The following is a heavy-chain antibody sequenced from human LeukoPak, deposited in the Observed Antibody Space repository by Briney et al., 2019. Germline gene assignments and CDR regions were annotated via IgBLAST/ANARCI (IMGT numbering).Heavy chain of an antibody. CDR1: GFTFSSYE. D-gene: IGHD4-17*01. J-gene: IGHJ3*02. Sequence: GGSLRLSCAASGFTFSSYEMNWVRQAPGKGLEWVSFISSSVSTIYYADSVKGRFTISRDNAKNSLYLQMNSLRAEDTAVYYCAREGPIYGDAFDIWGQGTMVTVSS. CDR2: ISSSVSTI. CDR3: AREGPIYGDAFDI. V-gene: IGHV3-48*03.